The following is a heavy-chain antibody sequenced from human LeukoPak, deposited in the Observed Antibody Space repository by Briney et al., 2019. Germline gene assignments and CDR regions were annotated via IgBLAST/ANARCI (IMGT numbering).Heavy chain of an antibody. V-gene: IGHV1-18*01. Sequence: ASVKVSCKASGYTCTSYGISGVRQAPGQGLEWMGWISAYNGDTNYAQKLQGRVTMTTDTSTSKAYMELRSLRSDDKAVYYCARDTGDWFSSGWNFDYWGQGKLVQVSS. CDR1: GYTCTSYG. J-gene: IGHJ4*02. D-gene: IGHD6-19*01. CDR2: ISAYNGDT. CDR3: ARDTGDWFSSGWNFDY.